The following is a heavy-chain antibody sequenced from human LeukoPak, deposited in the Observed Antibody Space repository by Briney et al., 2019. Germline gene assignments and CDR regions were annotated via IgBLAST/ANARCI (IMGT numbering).Heavy chain of an antibody. J-gene: IGHJ5*02. V-gene: IGHV3-23*01. CDR1: GFTFSSYA. D-gene: IGHD3-10*01. CDR2: ISGSGGST. Sequence: PGASLRLSCAASGFTFSSYAMSWVRQAPGKGLEWVSAISGSGGSTYYADSVKGRFTISRDNSKNTLYLQMNSLRAEDTAVYYCAKGQGPWFEDINWFDPWGQGTLVTVSS. CDR3: AKGQGPWFEDINWFDP.